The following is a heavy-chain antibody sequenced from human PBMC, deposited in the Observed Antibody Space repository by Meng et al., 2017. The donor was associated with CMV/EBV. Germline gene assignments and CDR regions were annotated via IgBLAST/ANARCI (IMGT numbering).Heavy chain of an antibody. CDR2: ISWNSGSI. J-gene: IGHJ3*02. V-gene: IGHV3-9*01. CDR1: GFTFDDYA. Sequence: GGSLRLSCAASGFTFDDYAMHWVRQAPGKGLEWVSGISWNSGSIGYADSVKGRFTISRDNAKNSLYLQMSSLRAEDTALYYCAKRASSGYYSLAFDIWGQGTMVTVSS. CDR3: AKRASSGYYSLAFDI. D-gene: IGHD3-22*01.